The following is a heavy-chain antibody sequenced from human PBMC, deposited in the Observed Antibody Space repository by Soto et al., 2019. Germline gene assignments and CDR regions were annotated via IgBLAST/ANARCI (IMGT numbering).Heavy chain of an antibody. Sequence: SETLSLTCTVSGGSISNFYWSWIRQPPGKGLEWIGYIYYRGSTNYNPSLKSRVTISVDTSKNQFSLKLTSVTAADTAVYYCARDQLKNANFDSWGQGALVTVSS. J-gene: IGHJ4*02. V-gene: IGHV4-59*01. CDR1: GGSISNFY. D-gene: IGHD1-1*01. CDR3: ARDQLKNANFDS. CDR2: IYYRGST.